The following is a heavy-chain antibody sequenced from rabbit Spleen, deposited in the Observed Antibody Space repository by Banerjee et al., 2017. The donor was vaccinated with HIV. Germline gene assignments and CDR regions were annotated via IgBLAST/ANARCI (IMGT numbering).Heavy chain of an antibody. CDR3: ARDPGGANNAFNL. CDR1: GIDFSSYYY. J-gene: IGHJ4*01. Sequence: QSLEESGGGLVKPGASLTLTCKASGIDFSSYYYMCWVRQAPGKGLEWIACIYTGDGNTYYATWAKGRFTISKTSSTTVTLQLNSLTAADTATYFCARDPGGANNAFNLWGQGTLVTVS. CDR2: IYTGDGNT. D-gene: IGHD3-1*01. V-gene: IGHV1S40*01.